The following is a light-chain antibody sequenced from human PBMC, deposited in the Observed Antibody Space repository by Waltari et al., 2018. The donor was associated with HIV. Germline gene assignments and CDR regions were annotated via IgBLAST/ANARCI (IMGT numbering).Light chain of an antibody. CDR2: DVT. J-gene: IGLJ1*01. CDR1: ASDIGGHNS. CDR3: KSSTTRSTPCV. Sequence: QSALTQPASVSGSPGQSITISCTGTASDIGGHNSVAWYQQHPGKAPKLIIYDVTNRPSGVSKRFSGSKSGNTASLTIAGLQAEDEADYYCKSSTTRSTPCVFGSGTKVTVL. V-gene: IGLV2-14*01.